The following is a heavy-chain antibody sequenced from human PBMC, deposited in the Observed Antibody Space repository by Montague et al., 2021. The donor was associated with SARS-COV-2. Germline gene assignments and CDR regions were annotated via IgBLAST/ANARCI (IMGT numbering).Heavy chain of an antibody. V-gene: IGHV4-61*02. CDR1: GGSNSSGSYY. CDR3: ARGCSGGSCYPNPFST. Sequence: TLSLTCTVSGGSNSSGSYYWSWIRQPAGKGLEWIGRIYTSGSTNYNPSLKSRVTISVDTSKNQFSLKLSSVTAADTAVYYCARGCSGGSCYPNPFSTWGQGTLVTVSS. CDR2: IYTSGST. D-gene: IGHD2-15*01. J-gene: IGHJ5*02.